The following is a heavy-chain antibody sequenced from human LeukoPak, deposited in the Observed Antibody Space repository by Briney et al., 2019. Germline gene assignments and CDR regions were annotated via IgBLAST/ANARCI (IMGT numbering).Heavy chain of an antibody. D-gene: IGHD5-18*01. CDR3: ARDFRGYSYGWYDY. V-gene: IGHV3-21*01. CDR1: GFTFSSYS. Sequence: PGGSLRLSCAASGFTFSSYSMNWVRQAPGKGLEWVSSITSSSSFVNYADSVKGRFTISRDNAKNSLYLQMNSLRAEDTAVYYCARDFRGYSYGWYDYWGQGTLVTVSS. CDR2: ITSSSSFV. J-gene: IGHJ4*02.